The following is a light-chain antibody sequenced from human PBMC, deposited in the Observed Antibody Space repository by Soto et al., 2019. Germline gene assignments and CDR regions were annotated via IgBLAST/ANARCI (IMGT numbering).Light chain of an antibody. CDR1: QGISSY. Sequence: VIWLLQVPSLLCASSGHGVSILWRMSQGISSYLAWYQQKPGKAPELLIYAASTLQSGVPSRFTGSGSGTEFTLTISSMQPDDLATYYCQQSHGFSRTFGQRTKVDI. J-gene: IGKJ1*01. CDR3: QQSHGFSRT. V-gene: IGKV1D-8*03. CDR2: AAS.